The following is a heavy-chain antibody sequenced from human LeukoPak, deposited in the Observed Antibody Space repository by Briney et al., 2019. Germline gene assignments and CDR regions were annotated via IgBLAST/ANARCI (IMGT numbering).Heavy chain of an antibody. CDR2: MNPNSGNT. Sequence: ASVKVSCKASGYTLTSYDINWVRQAPGQGIEWMGWMNPNSGNTGYAQKFQGRVTMTRNTSISTAYMELSSLRSEDTAVYYCARGGSGWYGNNWFDPWGQGTLVTVSS. CDR3: ARGGSGWYGNNWFDP. V-gene: IGHV1-8*01. CDR1: GYTLTSYD. J-gene: IGHJ5*02. D-gene: IGHD6-19*01.